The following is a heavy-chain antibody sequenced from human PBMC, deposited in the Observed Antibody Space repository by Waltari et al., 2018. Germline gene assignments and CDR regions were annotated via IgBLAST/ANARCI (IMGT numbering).Heavy chain of an antibody. CDR3: AKEGSGYYGGSFDY. D-gene: IGHD3-22*01. CDR2: IYKDGST. Sequence: EVQMLESGGGLVQPGGSLRLSCAASGLSFSNYDMNWVRQAPGKGREWISVIYKDGSTYYVDSVRGRFTISRDNSKNTLYLQMNSLGAEDTAMYFCAKEGSGYYGGSFDYWGQGTMVTVSS. CDR1: GLSFSNYD. V-gene: IGHV3-23*03. J-gene: IGHJ4*02.